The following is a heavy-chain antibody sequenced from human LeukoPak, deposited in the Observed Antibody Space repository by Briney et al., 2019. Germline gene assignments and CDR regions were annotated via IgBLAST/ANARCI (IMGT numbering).Heavy chain of an antibody. D-gene: IGHD3-22*01. CDR2: ISGGGGTT. J-gene: IGHJ4*02. V-gene: IGHV3-23*01. Sequence: PGGSLRLSCAASGFTFSNYAMSWVRQAPGKALEWVSGISGGGGTTYYADSVKGRFTISRDNSKNTLYLQMHSLRAEDTAVYYCAKDRVYYFDSSGYSCDYWGQGSLVTVSS. CDR3: AKDRVYYFDSSGYSCDY. CDR1: GFTFSNYA.